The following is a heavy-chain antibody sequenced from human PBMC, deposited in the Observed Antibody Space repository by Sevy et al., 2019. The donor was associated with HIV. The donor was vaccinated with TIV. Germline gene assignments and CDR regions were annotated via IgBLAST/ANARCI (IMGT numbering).Heavy chain of an antibody. CDR2: ISDDSRYI. CDR3: AIYFTIFGVVSGIDY. V-gene: IGHV3-21*04. D-gene: IGHD3-3*01. Sequence: GGSLRLSCAASGFNFRTYSMNWVRQAPGKGLEWLSSISDDSRYIYYSDSVKGRFTISRANAKNLLFLQMNNLRVEDTAIYYCAIYFTIFGVVSGIDYWGQGNLVTVSS. CDR1: GFNFRTYS. J-gene: IGHJ4*01.